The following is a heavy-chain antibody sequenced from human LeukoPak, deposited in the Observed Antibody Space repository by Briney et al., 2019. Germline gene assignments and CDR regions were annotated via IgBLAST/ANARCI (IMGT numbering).Heavy chain of an antibody. Sequence: SETLSLTCTVSGGSISSGDYYWSWIRQPPGKGLEWIGYIYYSGTTYYNPSLKSRVSISVDTSKNQFSLKLSSVTAADTAVYYCAREGVPTPGFDPGGQETLVMVSS. CDR1: GGSISSGDYY. D-gene: IGHD5-12*01. V-gene: IGHV4-30-4*01. J-gene: IGHJ5*02. CDR3: AREGVPTPGFDP. CDR2: IYYSGTT.